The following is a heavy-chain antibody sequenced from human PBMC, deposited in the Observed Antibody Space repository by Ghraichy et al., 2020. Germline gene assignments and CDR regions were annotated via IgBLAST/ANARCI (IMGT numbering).Heavy chain of an antibody. CDR3: ARHGGVAAAASVTADY. V-gene: IGHV5-51*01. D-gene: IGHD6-13*01. CDR2: IYPGDSDT. CDR1: GYSFTSYW. J-gene: IGHJ4*02. Sequence: GESLNISCKGSGYSFTSYWIGWVRQMPGKGLEWMGIIYPGDSDTRYSPSFQGQVTISADKSISTAYLQWSSLKASDTAMYYCARHGGVAAAASVTADYWGQGTLVTVSS.